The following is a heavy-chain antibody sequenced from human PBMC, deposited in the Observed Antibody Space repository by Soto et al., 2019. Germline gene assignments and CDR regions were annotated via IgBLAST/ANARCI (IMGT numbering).Heavy chain of an antibody. V-gene: IGHV3-48*02. Sequence: EVQLVESGGGLVQPGGSLRLSCAASGFTFSSYSMNWVRQAPGKGLEWVSYISSSSSTIYYADSVKGRFTISRDNAKNSLYLKMNSLRDEDTAVYYCARGRTTVAVNYYYYGMDVWAQGTTVTVSS. CDR1: GFTFSSYS. J-gene: IGHJ6*02. CDR2: ISSSSSTI. D-gene: IGHD4-17*01. CDR3: ARGRTTVAVNYYYYGMDV.